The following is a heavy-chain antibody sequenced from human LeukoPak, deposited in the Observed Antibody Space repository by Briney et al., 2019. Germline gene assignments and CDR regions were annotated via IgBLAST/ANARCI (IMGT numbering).Heavy chain of an antibody. CDR1: GYTFTGYY. CDR2: INPNSGGT. D-gene: IGHD6-13*01. J-gene: IGHJ4*02. CDR3: ARALGYSSSWDFDY. Sequence: ASVTVSCKASGYTFTGYYMHWVRQAPGQGLEWMGWINPNSGGTNYAQKFQGRVTMTRDTSISTAYMELSRLRSDDTAVYYCARALGYSSSWDFDYWGQGTLVTDSS. V-gene: IGHV1-2*02.